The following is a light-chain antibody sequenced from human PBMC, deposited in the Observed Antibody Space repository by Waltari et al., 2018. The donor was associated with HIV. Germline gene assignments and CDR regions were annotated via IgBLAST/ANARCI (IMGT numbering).Light chain of an antibody. Sequence: QSALTQPASVSGSPGQSITISCTGTSSDVGAYNFVFWYQQHPGKAPKLMIYDVSSRPSGVSDRFSGSKSGNTASLTISGLQAEDEADYYCGSYTSSSTLVFGGGTKLTVL. J-gene: IGLJ3*02. V-gene: IGLV2-14*03. CDR3: GSYTSSSTLV. CDR1: SSDVGAYNF. CDR2: DVS.